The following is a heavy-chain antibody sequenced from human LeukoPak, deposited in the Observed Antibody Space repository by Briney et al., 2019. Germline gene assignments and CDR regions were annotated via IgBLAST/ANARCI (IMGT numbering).Heavy chain of an antibody. D-gene: IGHD3-3*01. CDR2: INPNSGGT. J-gene: IGHJ4*02. V-gene: IGHV1-2*02. Sequence: GASVKVSCKASGYTFTGYYMHWVRQAPGQGLEWMGWINPNSGGTNYAQKFQGRVTMTRDTSISTAYMELSRLRSDDTAVYYCARASYYGFWSGYYPFDYWGQGTLVTVSS. CDR3: ARASYYGFWSGYYPFDY. CDR1: GYTFTGYY.